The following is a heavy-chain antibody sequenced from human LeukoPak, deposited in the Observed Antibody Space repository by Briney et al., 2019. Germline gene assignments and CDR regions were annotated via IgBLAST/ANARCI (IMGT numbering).Heavy chain of an antibody. J-gene: IGHJ2*01. Sequence: SETLSLTCTVSGGSIISYFWAWIRQPAGEGLEWNGRIYTSGNTDYNPSLKSRVTMSVDTSKNQFSLKLPSVTGADTAVYYCAREAGGQGHGWNYDLWGRGTLVTVSS. CDR3: AREAGGQGHGWNYDL. D-gene: IGHD2-15*01. V-gene: IGHV4-4*07. CDR1: GGSIISYF. CDR2: IYTSGNT.